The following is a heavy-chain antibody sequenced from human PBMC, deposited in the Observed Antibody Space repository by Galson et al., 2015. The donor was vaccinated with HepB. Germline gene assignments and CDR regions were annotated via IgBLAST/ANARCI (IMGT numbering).Heavy chain of an antibody. CDR3: ARPAYDTSGYYRDY. Sequence: SLRLSCAVSGITVSSNYMSWVRQAPGKGLEWVSVTHTGGTTYYADSVKGRFTISRDNSKNTLYLQMNSLRAEDTALYFCARPAYDTSGYYRDYWGQGTLVTVSS. CDR2: THTGGTT. J-gene: IGHJ4*02. CDR1: GITVSSNY. V-gene: IGHV3-66*04. D-gene: IGHD3-22*01.